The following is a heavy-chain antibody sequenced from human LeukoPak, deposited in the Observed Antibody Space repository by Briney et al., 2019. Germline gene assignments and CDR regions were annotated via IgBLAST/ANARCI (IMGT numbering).Heavy chain of an antibody. CDR3: ARGGEGWLQFFDY. V-gene: IGHV4-39*07. CDR2: IYYSGST. J-gene: IGHJ4*02. CDR1: SSYS. D-gene: IGHD5-24*01. Sequence: SSYSMNWVRQAPGKGLEWIGSIYYSGSTYYNPSLKSRVTISVDTSKNQFSLKLSSVTAADTAVYYCARGGEGWLQFFDYWGQGTLVTVSS.